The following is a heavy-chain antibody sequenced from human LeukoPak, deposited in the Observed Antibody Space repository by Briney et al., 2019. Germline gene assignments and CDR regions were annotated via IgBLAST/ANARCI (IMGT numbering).Heavy chain of an antibody. D-gene: IGHD2-2*02. CDR3: ARAPIYCSSTSCYSVHWFDP. V-gene: IGHV1-2*02. CDR1: GYTFTGYY. Sequence: GASVKVSCKASGYTFTGYYMHWVRQAPGQGLEWMGWINPNSGGTNYAQKFQGRVTMTRDTSISTAYMELSRLRSDDTAVYYCARAPIYCSSTSCYSVHWFDPWGQGTLVTVSS. J-gene: IGHJ5*02. CDR2: INPNSGGT.